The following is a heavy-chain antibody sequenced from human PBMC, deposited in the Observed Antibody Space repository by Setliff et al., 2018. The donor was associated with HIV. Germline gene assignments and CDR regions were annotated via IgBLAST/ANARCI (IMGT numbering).Heavy chain of an antibody. CDR2: IRSKAYSGTT. CDR1: GFTFGDYA. J-gene: IGHJ4*02. CDR3: AKDRWFSRGYSTTWVEGPFDY. Sequence: GGSLRLSCTASGFTFGDYAMTWVRQAPGKGLEWVGFIRSKAYSGTTEYAASVKGRFTISRDDSKSIAYLQMNSLKAEDTALYYCAKDRWFSRGYSTTWVEGPFDYWGQGTLVTVSS. D-gene: IGHD5-18*01. V-gene: IGHV3-49*04.